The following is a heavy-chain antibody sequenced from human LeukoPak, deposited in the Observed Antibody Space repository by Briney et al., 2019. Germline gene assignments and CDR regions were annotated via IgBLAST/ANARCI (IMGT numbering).Heavy chain of an antibody. CDR3: GRYKGYNYGHVDY. CDR1: GGSISSIGYY. CDR2: MYYSGST. V-gene: IGHV4-39*01. Sequence: PSETLSLTCTVSGGSISSIGYYWGWLRQPPGKGLEWIGSMYYSGSTYYSPSLKSRVTISVDTSKNQLSLKLNSVTAADTAVYYCGRYKGYNYGHVDYWGQGTLVSVSS. J-gene: IGHJ4*02. D-gene: IGHD1-1*01.